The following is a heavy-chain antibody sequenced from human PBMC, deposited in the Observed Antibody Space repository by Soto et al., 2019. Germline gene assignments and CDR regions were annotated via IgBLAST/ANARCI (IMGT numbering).Heavy chain of an antibody. CDR3: ARHPNPKTILEQWLVRGGFDY. Sequence: SETLSLTCTVSGGSISSSSYYWGWIRQPPGKGLEWIGSIYYSGSTYYNPSLKSRVTISVDTSKNQFSLKLSSVTAADTAVYYCARHPNPKTILEQWLVRGGFDYWGQGTLVTVSS. J-gene: IGHJ4*02. CDR1: GGSISSSSYY. CDR2: IYYSGST. D-gene: IGHD6-19*01. V-gene: IGHV4-39*01.